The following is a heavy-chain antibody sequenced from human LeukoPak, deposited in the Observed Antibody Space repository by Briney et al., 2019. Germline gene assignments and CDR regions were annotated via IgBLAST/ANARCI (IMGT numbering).Heavy chain of an antibody. Sequence: GGSLRLSCAAPGFTVISNYVSWVRQAPGRGLEWVSVIYSGGSTYYADSVKGRFTISRDNSKNTLYLQMNSLRAEDTAVYYCARDTAAACTSYPAYWGQGTLVTVSS. D-gene: IGHD6-13*01. CDR3: ARDTAAACTSYPAY. CDR2: IYSGGST. V-gene: IGHV3-53*01. J-gene: IGHJ4*02. CDR1: GFTVISNY.